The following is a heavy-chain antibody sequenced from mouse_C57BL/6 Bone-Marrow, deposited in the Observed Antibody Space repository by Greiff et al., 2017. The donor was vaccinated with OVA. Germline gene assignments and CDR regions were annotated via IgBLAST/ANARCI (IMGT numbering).Heavy chain of an antibody. V-gene: IGHV1-64*01. Sequence: QVQLQQSGAELVKPGASVTLSCKASGYTFTSYWMHWVKQRPGQGLEWIGMIHPNSGSTNYNEKFKSKATLTVDKSSSTAYMQLSSLTSEDSAVYYCARAYSNYVFDYWGQGTTLTVSS. CDR1: GYTFTSYW. CDR2: IHPNSGST. D-gene: IGHD2-5*01. CDR3: ARAYSNYVFDY. J-gene: IGHJ2*01.